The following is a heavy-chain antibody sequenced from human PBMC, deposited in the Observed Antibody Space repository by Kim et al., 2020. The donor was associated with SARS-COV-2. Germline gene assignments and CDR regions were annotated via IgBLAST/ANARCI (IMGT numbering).Heavy chain of an antibody. V-gene: IGHV5-51*01. CDR1: GYSFTSYW. Sequence: GESLKISCKGSGYSFTSYWIGWVRQMPGKGLEWMGIIYPGDSDTRYSPSFQGQVTISADKSISTAYLQWSSLKASDTAMYYCARYSSGYYYSFPPHYWGQGTLVTVSS. J-gene: IGHJ4*02. CDR2: IYPGDSDT. CDR3: ARYSSGYYYSFPPHY. D-gene: IGHD3-22*01.